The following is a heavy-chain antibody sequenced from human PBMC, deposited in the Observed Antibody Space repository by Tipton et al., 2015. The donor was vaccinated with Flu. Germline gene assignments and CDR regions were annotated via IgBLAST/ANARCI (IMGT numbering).Heavy chain of an antibody. J-gene: IGHJ3*02. CDR2: IYLADSDA. Sequence: QLVQSGAEVKKPGESLKISCKASGYSFTNYWIAWVRQMPGKGLEWMGIIYLADSDARYSPSFQGQVTISADKSISTAYLQWSSLKASDTAMYYCARPFYSGSPCDAFDIWGQGTMVTVSS. CDR3: ARPFYSGSPCDAFDI. D-gene: IGHD1-26*01. V-gene: IGHV5-51*03. CDR1: GYSFTNYW.